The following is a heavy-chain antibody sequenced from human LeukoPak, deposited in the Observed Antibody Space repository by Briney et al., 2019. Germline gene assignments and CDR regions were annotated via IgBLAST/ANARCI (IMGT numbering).Heavy chain of an antibody. CDR1: GGSISSGGYY. J-gene: IGHJ4*02. D-gene: IGHD3-22*01. CDR2: IYYSGST. CDR3: ARWSEPIVYYYDEGTKFDY. Sequence: SETLSLTCTVSGGSISSGGYYWSWIRQHPGKGLEWIGYIYYSGSTYYNPSLKSRVTISVDTSKNQFSLKLSSVTAADTAVYYCARWSEPIVYYYDEGTKFDYWGQGTLATVSS. V-gene: IGHV4-31*03.